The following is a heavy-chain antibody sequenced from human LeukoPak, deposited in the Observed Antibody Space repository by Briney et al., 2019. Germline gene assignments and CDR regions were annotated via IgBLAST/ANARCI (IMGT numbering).Heavy chain of an antibody. CDR1: GFTFSSYA. V-gene: IGHV3-30*01. Sequence: GRSLRLSCAASGFTFSSYAMHWVRQAPGKGLEWVAVISYDGSNKHYADSVKGRFTISRDNSKNTLYLQMNSLRAEDTAVYYCASDYYGSGSQHDKTIDYWGQGTLVTVSS. CDR2: ISYDGSNK. CDR3: ASDYYGSGSQHDKTIDY. J-gene: IGHJ4*02. D-gene: IGHD3-10*01.